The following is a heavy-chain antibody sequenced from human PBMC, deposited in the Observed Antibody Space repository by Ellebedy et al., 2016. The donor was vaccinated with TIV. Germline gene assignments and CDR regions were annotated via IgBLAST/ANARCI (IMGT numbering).Heavy chain of an antibody. J-gene: IGHJ4*02. V-gene: IGHV3-13*01. D-gene: IGHD1-1*01. Sequence: PGGSLTLSCAASGFTFSRYDMHCVRQATGKGLEWVSAIGTAGDTYYPGSVKGRFTISRENAKKSLYLQMNSLRAEDTAVYYCARATAGFDYWGQGTLVTVSS. CDR3: ARATAGFDY. CDR1: GFTFSRYD. CDR2: IGTAGDT.